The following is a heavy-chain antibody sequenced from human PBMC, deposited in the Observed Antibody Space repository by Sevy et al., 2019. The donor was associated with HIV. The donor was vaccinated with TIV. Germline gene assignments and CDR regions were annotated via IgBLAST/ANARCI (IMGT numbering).Heavy chain of an antibody. CDR2: MSYDGSNK. CDR1: GFTFSSYA. D-gene: IGHD3-10*01. CDR3: ARGDSGSRDGYNLAY. V-gene: IGHV3-30-3*01. Sequence: GGSLRLSCAASGFTFSSYAMHWVRQAPGKGLEWVAVMSYDGSNKYYADSVKGGFTIYKDNSKNTLYLQMNSLTGEDTAVYYGARGDSGSRDGYNLAYWGQGTLVTVSS. J-gene: IGHJ4*02.